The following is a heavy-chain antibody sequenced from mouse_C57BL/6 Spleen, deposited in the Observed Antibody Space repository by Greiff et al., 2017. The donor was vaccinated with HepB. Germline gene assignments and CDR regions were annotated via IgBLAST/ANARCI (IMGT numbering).Heavy chain of an antibody. D-gene: IGHD3-2*02. CDR2: IYPRDGST. Sequence: VQLQQSGPELVKPGASVNLSCKASGYTFTSYDINWVKQRPGQGLEWIGWIYPRDGSTKYNEKFKGKATLTVDTSSSTAYMELHSLTSEDSAVYFCAREGDSSGYPFAYWGQGTLVTVSA. J-gene: IGHJ3*01. CDR3: AREGDSSGYPFAY. CDR1: GYTFTSYD. V-gene: IGHV1-85*01.